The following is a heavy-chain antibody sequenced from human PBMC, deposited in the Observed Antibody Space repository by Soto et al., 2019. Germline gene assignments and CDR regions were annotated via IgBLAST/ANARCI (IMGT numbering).Heavy chain of an antibody. V-gene: IGHV3-33*01. CDR3: ARDRTQWLDAFDI. CDR1: GFTFSSYG. D-gene: IGHD6-19*01. Sequence: QVQLVESGGGVVQPGRSLRLSCAASGFTFSSYGMHWVRQAPGKGLECGAVIWYDGSNKYYADSVKGRFTLSRDNSKNTLYLQMNTLRAEDTSVYYCARDRTQWLDAFDISGQGTMVTDSS. CDR2: IWYDGSNK. J-gene: IGHJ3*02.